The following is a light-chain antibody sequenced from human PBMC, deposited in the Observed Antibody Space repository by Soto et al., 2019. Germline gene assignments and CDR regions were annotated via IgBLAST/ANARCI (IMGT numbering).Light chain of an antibody. J-gene: IGLJ1*01. CDR2: EVV. Sequence: QSVLTQPPGASGSPGQSVTISCTGTKNDIGVYDFVSWYQHHPGKAPRLIIYEVVQRPSGVPDRFSGSKSASTASLTISGLQAEDEAHHYCSSYTSDNRYYVVATGTKVTVL. CDR3: SSYTSDNRYYV. V-gene: IGLV2-8*01. CDR1: KNDIGVYDF.